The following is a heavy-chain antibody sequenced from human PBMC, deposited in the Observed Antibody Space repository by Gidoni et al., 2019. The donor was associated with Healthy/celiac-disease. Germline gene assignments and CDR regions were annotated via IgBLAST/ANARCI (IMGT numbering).Heavy chain of an antibody. J-gene: IGHJ6*02. CDR1: GYSFTSYW. V-gene: IGHV5-51*01. Sequence: EVQLVQSGAEVKKPGESLKISCKGSGYSFTSYWIGWVRQMPGKGLEWMGIIYPGDSDTRYRPSFQGQVTISADKSISTAYLQWSSLKASDTAMYYCARQSSVLLSPLYGMDVWGQGTTVTVSS. CDR2: IYPGDSDT. D-gene: IGHD6-6*01. CDR3: ARQSSVLLSPLYGMDV.